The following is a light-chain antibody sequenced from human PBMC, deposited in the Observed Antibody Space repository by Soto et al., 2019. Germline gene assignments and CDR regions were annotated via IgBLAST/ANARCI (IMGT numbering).Light chain of an antibody. V-gene: IGKV3-20*01. J-gene: IGKJ4*01. CDR2: GAS. Sequence: DIVLPQPPGNLSLSPGEGAPLSCRASQSVSSTYLAWYQQKSGQAPRLLIYGASNRATGIPDRFSGGGSGTDFTLTISRLEPEDFAVYYWQHYCSLGTGRTFGRGTKVEI. CDR3: QHYCSLGTGRT. CDR1: QSVSSTY.